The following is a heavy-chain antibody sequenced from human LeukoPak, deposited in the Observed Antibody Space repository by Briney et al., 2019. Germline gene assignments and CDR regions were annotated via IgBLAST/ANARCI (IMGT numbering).Heavy chain of an antibody. J-gene: IGHJ1*01. CDR2: IYYTGST. CDR1: GGSISSHY. V-gene: IGHV4-59*11. D-gene: IGHD6-19*01. CDR3: ARGYSSGLYEK. Sequence: PSETLSLTCTVSGGSISSHYWSWIRQPPGKGLEWIGYIYYTGSTNYYPSLKSRVTISVDTSKNQFSLRLSSVTAADTAVYYCARGYSSGLYEKWGQGTLVTVSS.